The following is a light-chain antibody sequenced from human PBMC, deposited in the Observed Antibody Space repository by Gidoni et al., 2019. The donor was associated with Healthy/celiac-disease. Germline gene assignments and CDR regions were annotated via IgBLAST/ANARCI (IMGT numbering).Light chain of an antibody. J-gene: IGLJ2*01. V-gene: IGLV2-14*01. CDR1: SSDIGCYNY. CDR2: DVS. CDR3: SSYTSSSTVV. Sequence: SALPHPASVSGSPGQSITISCTVTSSDIGCYNYVSWYQQHPGKAPKLMIYDVSNRPSGVSKRFSGSKSGNTASLTISGLQAEDEADYYCSSYTSSSTVVFGGGTKLTVL.